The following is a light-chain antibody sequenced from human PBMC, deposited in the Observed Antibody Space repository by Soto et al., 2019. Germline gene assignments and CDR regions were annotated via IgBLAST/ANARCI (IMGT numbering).Light chain of an antibody. CDR3: QQYNSYQSY. V-gene: IGKV1-5*01. CDR1: QSISSW. Sequence: DIQMTQSPSTLSASVGDRVTITCRASQSISSWLAWYQQKPGKSPKLLIYDASSLESRVPSRFSGRGSGTEFTLTICGLQPDYFAKTYCQQYNSYQSYFGKGNKVESK. J-gene: IGKJ1*01. CDR2: DAS.